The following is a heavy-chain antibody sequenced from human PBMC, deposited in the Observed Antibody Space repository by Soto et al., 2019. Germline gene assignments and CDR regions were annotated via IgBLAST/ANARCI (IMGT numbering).Heavy chain of an antibody. Sequence: QVQLVQSGAEVKKPGSSVKVSCKASGGTFSSYAISWVRQAPGQGLEWMGGIIPIFGTANYAQKFQGTVPITADESTTTTYMELGNLTAEDTAVYYCARGGPSMVYASRYFDYWGQGTLVTVSS. D-gene: IGHD2-8*01. CDR3: ARGGPSMVYASRYFDY. J-gene: IGHJ4*02. CDR2: IIPIFGTA. V-gene: IGHV1-69*01. CDR1: GGTFSSYA.